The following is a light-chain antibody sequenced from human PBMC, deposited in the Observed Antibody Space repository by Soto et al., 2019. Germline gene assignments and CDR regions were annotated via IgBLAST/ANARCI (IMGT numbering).Light chain of an antibody. V-gene: IGKV3-11*01. CDR1: TSVSSY. CDR2: DAS. CDR3: XQRSNWPPYT. Sequence: EIVLTQSPATLYLSPGERATLSCRASTSVSSYLAWYQQKPGQAPRLLIYDASNRATGIPARFSGSGSGTDFTLTISSLEPEDFAVYYCXQRSNWPPYTFGQGTKLEIK. J-gene: IGKJ2*01.